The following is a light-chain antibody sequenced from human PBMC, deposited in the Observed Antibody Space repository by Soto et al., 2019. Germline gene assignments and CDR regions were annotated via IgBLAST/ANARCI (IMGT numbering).Light chain of an antibody. V-gene: IGKV1-5*01. J-gene: IGKJ1*01. CDR3: QQYNSFWT. Sequence: DIQMTQSPSTLSASVGDRVTITCRASQSISNWLAWYQQKPGKATKLLIYDASSLESGVPSRFSGSGSATEFTLTSSTLQPDDFATYYCQQYNSFWTVGQVTKVDSK. CDR1: QSISNW. CDR2: DAS.